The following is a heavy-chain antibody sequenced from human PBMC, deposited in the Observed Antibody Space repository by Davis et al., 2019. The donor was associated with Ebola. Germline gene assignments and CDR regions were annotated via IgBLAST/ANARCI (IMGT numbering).Heavy chain of an antibody. CDR2: INHSGST. V-gene: IGHV4-34*01. Sequence: SETLSLTCAVSGGSFSGYYWGWIRQPPGKGLEWIGEINHSGSTNYNPSLKTRVTISVDTSKNQFSLKLSSVTAADTAVYYCARGRRLGYCSSTSCYCGGSCYSRFDYWGQGTLVTVSS. CDR1: GGSFSGYY. D-gene: IGHD2-2*01. CDR3: ARGRRLGYCSSTSCYCGGSCYSRFDY. J-gene: IGHJ4*02.